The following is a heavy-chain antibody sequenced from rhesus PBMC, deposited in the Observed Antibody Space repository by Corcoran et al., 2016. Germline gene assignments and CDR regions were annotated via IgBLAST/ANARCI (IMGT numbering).Heavy chain of an antibody. J-gene: IGHJ4*01. CDR2: SSRAISYI. CDR3: SSGTMPPLDY. Sequence: EVQLVESGGGLVQPGGSLRLSGAASGFTFSSYGMSWARQAPGKGLEWVASSSRAISYIYYAESVKGRFTISRDNAKNSLSLLMNSLRAEDTAVYYCSSGTMPPLDYWGQGVLVTVSS. V-gene: IGHV3S16*01. D-gene: IGHD2-2*01. CDR1: GFTFSSYG.